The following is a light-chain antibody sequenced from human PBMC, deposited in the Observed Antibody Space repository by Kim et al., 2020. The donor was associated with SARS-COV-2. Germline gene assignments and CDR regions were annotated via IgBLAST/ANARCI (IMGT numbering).Light chain of an antibody. V-gene: IGLV3-1*01. CDR1: ALGETF. Sequence: SYELTQPPSVSVSPGQTARISCSGDALGETFVSWYQHKPGQSPVVVIYRDTKRPSEIPERFSGSNSGNTATLTISGTQAADEADYYCQAWDSSTAVFGGGTRLTVL. CDR2: RDT. CDR3: QAWDSSTAV. J-gene: IGLJ3*02.